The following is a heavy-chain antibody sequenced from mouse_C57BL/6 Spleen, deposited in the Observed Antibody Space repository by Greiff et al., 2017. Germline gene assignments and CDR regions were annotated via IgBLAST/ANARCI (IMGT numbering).Heavy chain of an antibody. CDR3: ASEYDYDGYYYAMDY. Sequence: EVQLVESGGGLVKPGGSLKLSCAASGFTFSDYGMHWVRQAPEKGLEWVAYISSGSSTIYYADTVKGRFTISRDNAKNTLFLQMTSLRSEDTAMYYCASEYDYDGYYYAMDYWGQGTSVTVSS. CDR2: ISSGSSTI. J-gene: IGHJ4*01. CDR1: GFTFSDYG. V-gene: IGHV5-17*01. D-gene: IGHD2-4*01.